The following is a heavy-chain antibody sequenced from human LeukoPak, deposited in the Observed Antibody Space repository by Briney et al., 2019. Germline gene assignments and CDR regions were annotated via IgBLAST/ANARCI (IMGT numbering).Heavy chain of an antibody. V-gene: IGHV4-59*01. J-gene: IGHJ5*02. Sequence: SETLSLTCTVSGGSISSYYWSWIRQPPGKGLEWIGYINYSGSTNYNPSLKSRVTISVDTSKNQFSLKLSSVTAADTAVYYCARDRTRTGYSSGWGSENWFDPWGQGTLVTVSS. CDR3: ARDRTRTGYSSGWGSENWFDP. CDR1: GGSISSYY. D-gene: IGHD6-19*01. CDR2: INYSGST.